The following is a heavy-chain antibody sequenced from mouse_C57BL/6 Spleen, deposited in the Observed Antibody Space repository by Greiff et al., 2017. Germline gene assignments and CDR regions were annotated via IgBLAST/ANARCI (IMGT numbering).Heavy chain of an antibody. J-gene: IGHJ4*01. CDR3: ASITTVVAPYAMDY. CDR1: GYAFSSYW. D-gene: IGHD1-1*01. Sequence: VQLQESGAELVKPGASVKISCKASGYAFSSYWMNWVKQRPGTGLEWIGQIYPGDGDTNYNGKFKGKATLTAEKSSSTAYMQLSSLTSEDSAVYFCASITTVVAPYAMDYWGQGTSVTVSS. CDR2: IYPGDGDT. V-gene: IGHV1-80*01.